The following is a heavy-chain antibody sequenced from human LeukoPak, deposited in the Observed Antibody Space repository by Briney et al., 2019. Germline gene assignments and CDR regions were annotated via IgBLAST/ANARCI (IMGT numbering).Heavy chain of an antibody. V-gene: IGHV3-66*01. CDR1: GFSVSNNY. CDR3: AILVGTTRGY. CDR2: LYSTTTT. J-gene: IGHJ4*02. Sequence: GGSLRLTCAVSGFSVSNNYMNWVRQAPGNGLEWVSVLYSTTTTYYADSAKGRFTISRDDSKNTLYLEMNSLRAEDTAVYYCAILVGTTRGYWGQGTLVTVSS. D-gene: IGHD1-26*01.